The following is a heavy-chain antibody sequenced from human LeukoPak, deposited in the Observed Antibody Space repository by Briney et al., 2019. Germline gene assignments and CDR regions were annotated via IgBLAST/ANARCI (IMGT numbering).Heavy chain of an antibody. CDR1: GFTFSSYG. J-gene: IGHJ4*02. D-gene: IGHD2-2*02. V-gene: IGHV3-30*03. CDR3: ARDQGVTVTWGCSSTSCYTLDY. CDR2: ISYDGSNK. Sequence: GGSLRLSCAASGFTFSSYGMHWVRQAPGKGLEWVAVISYDGSNKYYADSVKGRFTISRDNAKNSLYLQMNSLRAEDTAVYYCARDQGVTVTWGCSSTSCYTLDYWGQGTLVTVSS.